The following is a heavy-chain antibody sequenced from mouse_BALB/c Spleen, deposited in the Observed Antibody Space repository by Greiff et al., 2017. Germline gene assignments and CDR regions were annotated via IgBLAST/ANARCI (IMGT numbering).Heavy chain of an antibody. CDR1: GFSLTSYG. V-gene: IGHV2-4-1*01. Sequence: VQLQQSGPGLVQPSQSLSITCTASGFSLTSYGVHWVRQSPGKGLEWLGVIWSGGSTDYNAAFISRLSISKNNSKSQVFFKMNSLQADDTAIYYCARNGYYYGSSTHYYAMDYWGQGTSVTVSS. CDR3: ARNGYYYGSSTHYYAMDY. J-gene: IGHJ4*01. CDR2: IWSGGST. D-gene: IGHD1-1*01.